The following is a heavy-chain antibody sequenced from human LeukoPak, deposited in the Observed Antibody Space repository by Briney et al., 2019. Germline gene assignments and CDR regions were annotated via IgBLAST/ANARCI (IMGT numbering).Heavy chain of an antibody. D-gene: IGHD3-22*01. CDR3: ARGKYFYGSRPVAGWYFDY. Sequence: PSETLSLTCTVSGVSISSYYWSWLRQPPGKGLEWIGYLFHSGSTNYNPSLKSRVTISVDTSKNQFSLKLSSVTAADTAVYYCARGKYFYGSRPVAGWYFDYWGQGTLVTVSS. CDR1: GVSISSYY. J-gene: IGHJ4*02. CDR2: LFHSGST. V-gene: IGHV4-59*01.